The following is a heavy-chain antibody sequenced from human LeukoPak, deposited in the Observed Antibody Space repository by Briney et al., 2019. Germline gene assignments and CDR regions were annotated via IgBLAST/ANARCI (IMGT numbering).Heavy chain of an antibody. D-gene: IGHD3-22*01. V-gene: IGHV4-38-2*02. CDR1: GGSISSGCY. J-gene: IGHJ4*02. CDR2: IYHSGST. Sequence: SETLSLTCTVSGGSISSGCYWGWIRQPPGKGLEWIGSIYHSGSTYYNPSLKSRVTISVDTSKNQFSLKLSSVTAADTAVYYCARVLYYDSSVDYWGQGTLVTVSS. CDR3: ARVLYYDSSVDY.